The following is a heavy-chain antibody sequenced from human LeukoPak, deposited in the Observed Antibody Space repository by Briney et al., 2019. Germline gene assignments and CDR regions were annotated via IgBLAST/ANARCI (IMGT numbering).Heavy chain of an antibody. CDR2: IYYSGST. V-gene: IGHV4-39*01. CDR1: GGSISSSSNY. D-gene: IGHD2-15*01. J-gene: IGHJ3*02. Sequence: PSETLSLTCTASGGSISSSSNYWGRIRQPPGKGLEWSGSIYYSGSTYYNPSLKSRVTISVDTSKNQFSLKLSSVTAADTAVYYCARHRGGTFYDAFDIWGQGTMVTVSS. CDR3: ARHRGGTFYDAFDI.